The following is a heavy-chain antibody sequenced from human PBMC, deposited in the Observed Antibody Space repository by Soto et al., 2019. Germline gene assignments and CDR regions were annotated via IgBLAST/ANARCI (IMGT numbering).Heavy chain of an antibody. CDR3: ARGDIVVVPALNWFDP. V-gene: IGHV1-46*03. CDR1: GYTFTSYY. D-gene: IGHD2-2*01. CDR2: INPSGGST. J-gene: IGHJ5*02. Sequence: ASVKVSCKASGYTFTSYYMHWVRQAPGQGLEWMGIINPSGGSTSYAQKFQGRVTMTRDTSMSTVYMELSSLRSEDTAVYYCARGDIVVVPALNWFDPWGQGTLVTVSS.